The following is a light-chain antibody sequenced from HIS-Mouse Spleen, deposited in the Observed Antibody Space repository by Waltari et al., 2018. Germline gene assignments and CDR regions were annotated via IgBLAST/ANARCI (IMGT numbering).Light chain of an antibody. CDR1: SSDVGGVNH. CDR3: SSYTSSSTLV. J-gene: IGLJ3*02. V-gene: IGLV2-14*01. CDR2: EVS. Sequence: QSALTQPASVSGSPGQPITIPCTGTSSDVGGVNHVSWYQQHPGKAPNLMIYEVSNRPSGVSNRFSGSKSGNTASLTISGLQAEDEADYYCSSYTSSSTLVFGGGTKLTVL.